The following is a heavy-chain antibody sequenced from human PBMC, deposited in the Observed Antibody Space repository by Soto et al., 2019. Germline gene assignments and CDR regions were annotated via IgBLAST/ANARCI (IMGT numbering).Heavy chain of an antibody. CDR2: VNYNGNT. V-gene: IGHV4-59*11. CDR1: GGSMSSHS. CDR3: ARGITSDDA. J-gene: IGHJ5*02. Sequence: SETLSLTCTVSGGSMSSHSWTWIRQSPGKGLERIGYVNYNGNTNYNPALKSRVTISVDTSKKQFSLKLRAVTAADTAVYYCARGITSDDARGKGTLVTV. D-gene: IGHD3-3*01.